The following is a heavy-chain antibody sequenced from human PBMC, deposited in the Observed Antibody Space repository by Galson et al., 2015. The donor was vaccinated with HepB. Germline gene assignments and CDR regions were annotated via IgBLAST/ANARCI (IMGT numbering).Heavy chain of an antibody. V-gene: IGHV5-51*03. CDR1: GYSFTSYW. CDR2: IYPGDSDT. D-gene: IGHD3-3*01. Sequence: QSGAEVKKPGESLKISCKGSGYSFTSYWIGWVRQMPGKGLEWMGIIYPGDSDTRYSPSFQGQVTISADKSISTAYLQWSSLKASDTAMYYCARSGYDFWSGYYNGWFDPWGQGTLVTVSS. CDR3: ARSGYDFWSGYYNGWFDP. J-gene: IGHJ5*02.